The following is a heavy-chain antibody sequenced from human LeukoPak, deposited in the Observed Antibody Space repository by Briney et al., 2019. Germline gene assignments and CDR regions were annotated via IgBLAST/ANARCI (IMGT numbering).Heavy chain of an antibody. CDR1: GGSVSSGSYY. CDR3: ARGFHLPRPSGFGY. CDR2: IYYSGST. D-gene: IGHD3-10*01. Sequence: SETLSLTCTVSGGSVSSGSYYWSWIRQPPGKGLEWIGYIYYSGSTNYNPSLKSRVTISVDTSKNQFSLKLSSVTAADTAVYYCARGFHLPRPSGFGYWGQGTLVTVSS. V-gene: IGHV4-61*01. J-gene: IGHJ4*02.